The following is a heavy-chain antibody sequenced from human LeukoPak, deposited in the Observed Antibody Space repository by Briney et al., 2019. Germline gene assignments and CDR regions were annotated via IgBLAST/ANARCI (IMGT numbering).Heavy chain of an antibody. V-gene: IGHV3-48*04. Sequence: GGSLRLSCIASGFSLSSQSMNWVRQAPGKGLEWVSYISSSSTIMYYADSVKGRFTISRDNAKKTAYLQMNSLRAEDTAVYYCARVPVDGYSTSFDYWGQGSLVTVSS. CDR2: ISSSSTIM. CDR1: GFSLSSQS. J-gene: IGHJ4*02. CDR3: ARVPVDGYSTSFDY. D-gene: IGHD2/OR15-2a*01.